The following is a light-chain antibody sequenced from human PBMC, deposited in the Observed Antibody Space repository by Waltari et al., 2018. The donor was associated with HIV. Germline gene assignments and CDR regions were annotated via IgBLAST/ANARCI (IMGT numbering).Light chain of an antibody. CDR1: QGIRID. CDR2: AIS. CDR3: LQHDSYPRT. Sequence: DIQMTQSPSSLSASVGDTVTITCRASQGIRIDLGWYQQKPGKAPQRLIYAISSLQSGVPSRFSGSGSGSQFPLTISGLQPEDSATYYCLQHDSYPRTFGGGTKVEIK. J-gene: IGKJ4*01. V-gene: IGKV1-17*01.